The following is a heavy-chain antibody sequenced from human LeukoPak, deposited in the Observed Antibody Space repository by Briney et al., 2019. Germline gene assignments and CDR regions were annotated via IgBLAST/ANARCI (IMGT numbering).Heavy chain of an antibody. Sequence: PSETLSLTCTVSGGSISSYYWSWIRQPPGKGLEWIGYIYYSGSTNYNPSLKSRVTMSVDTSKNQFSLKLSSVTAADTAVYYCARNGQLVLFDYWGQGTLVTVSS. D-gene: IGHD6-6*01. CDR3: ARNGQLVLFDY. CDR1: GGSISSYY. V-gene: IGHV4-59*12. J-gene: IGHJ4*02. CDR2: IYYSGST.